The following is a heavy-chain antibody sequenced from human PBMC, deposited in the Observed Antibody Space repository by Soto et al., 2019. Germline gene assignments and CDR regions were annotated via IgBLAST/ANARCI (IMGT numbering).Heavy chain of an antibody. Sequence: QVQLQESGPGLVKPSETLSLTCIVSGGSIRPYYWSWVRQPPGKGLEWIGYIHSSGTTNYNPSLKRRVTLSVDTSKNQFSLKLNSVAAADTAVYYCARQGSTSLRYFDYWGQGTLVTVSS. J-gene: IGHJ4*02. CDR1: GGSIRPYY. CDR2: IHSSGTT. D-gene: IGHD2-2*01. V-gene: IGHV4-59*08. CDR3: ARQGSTSLRYFDY.